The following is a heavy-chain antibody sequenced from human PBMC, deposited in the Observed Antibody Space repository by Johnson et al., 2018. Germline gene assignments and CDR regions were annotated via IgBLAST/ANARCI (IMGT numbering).Heavy chain of an antibody. Sequence: QVQLVQSGAEVKKPGSSVNVSCKASGGTFSSYGITWVRQAPGQGLEWLGEIMPIFGTPNYAQKFQGRVTINADESTSTAYMELTSLRSEDTAVYDCARHKYNTGWADWGQGTLLTVSS. J-gene: IGHJ4*02. CDR2: IMPIFGTP. CDR3: ARHKYNTGWAD. D-gene: IGHD6-19*01. V-gene: IGHV1-69*12. CDR1: GGTFSSYG.